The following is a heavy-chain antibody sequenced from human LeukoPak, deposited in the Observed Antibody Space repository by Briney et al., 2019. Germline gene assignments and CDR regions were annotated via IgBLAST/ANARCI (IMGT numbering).Heavy chain of an antibody. V-gene: IGHV1-8*01. Sequence: ASVKVSCKASGYTFTSYDINWVRQATGQGLEWMGWMNPNSGNTGYAQKFQGRVTMTRDTSISTAYMELNRLTSDDTAVYYCARDKYTGYETFDYWGQGTPVTVSS. CDR1: GYTFTSYD. J-gene: IGHJ4*02. D-gene: IGHD5-12*01. CDR2: MNPNSGNT. CDR3: ARDKYTGYETFDY.